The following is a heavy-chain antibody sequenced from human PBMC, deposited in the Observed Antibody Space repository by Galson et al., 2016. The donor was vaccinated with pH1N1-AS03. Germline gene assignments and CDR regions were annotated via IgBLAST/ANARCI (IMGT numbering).Heavy chain of an antibody. J-gene: IGHJ4*02. V-gene: IGHV3-7*03. Sequence: SLRLSCAASELTFSNYYMSWVRQAPGKGLEWVATIKEDGSQKYYGGSVRGRFTISRDNAKNSLHLQMDSLRADDTATYYCAREYTSGKPTHYDSWGQGTLVTVSS. D-gene: IGHD6-19*01. CDR3: AREYTSGKPTHYDS. CDR2: IKEDGSQK. CDR1: ELTFSNYY.